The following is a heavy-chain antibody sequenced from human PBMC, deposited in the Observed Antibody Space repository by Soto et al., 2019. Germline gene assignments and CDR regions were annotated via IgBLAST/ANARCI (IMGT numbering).Heavy chain of an antibody. CDR2: ISGYNGNT. CDR3: AREGLLGY. CDR1: GYAFTSYG. Sequence: QVRLVQSGAEVKQPGASVKVSCKASGYAFTSYGFSWVRQAPGQGLEWMGWISGYNGNTNYAQNLQGRVTLTTDTSTSTGYMELRNLRSDDTAVYYCAREGLLGYWGQGTQVTVSS. J-gene: IGHJ4*02. V-gene: IGHV1-18*01. D-gene: IGHD2-15*01.